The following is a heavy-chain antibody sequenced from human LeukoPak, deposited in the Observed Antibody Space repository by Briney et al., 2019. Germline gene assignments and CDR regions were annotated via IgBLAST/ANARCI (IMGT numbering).Heavy chain of an antibody. CDR3: ARGLIMAVAGRGEFHY. CDR1: GGSISSYY. CDR2: IYYSGST. Sequence: SETLSLTCTVSGGSISSYYWSWIRQPPAKGLEGIGYIYYSGSTNYSPSLKSQVNISVDPSNNPFSLKLSSVTAADTAVYYCARGLIMAVAGRGEFHYWGQGTLVTVSS. V-gene: IGHV4-59*01. J-gene: IGHJ4*02. D-gene: IGHD6-13*01.